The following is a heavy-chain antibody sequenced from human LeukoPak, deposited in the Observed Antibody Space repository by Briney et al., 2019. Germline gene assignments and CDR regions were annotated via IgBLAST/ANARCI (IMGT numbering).Heavy chain of an antibody. Sequence: ASVKVSCKASGGTFSSYAISWVRQAPGQGLEWMGRIIPILGIANYAQKFQGRVTITADKSTSTAYMELRSLRSDDTAVYYCARDGYYDFWSGYYPNWFDPWGQGTLVTVSS. CDR1: GGTFSSYA. D-gene: IGHD3-3*01. CDR2: IIPILGIA. CDR3: ARDGYYDFWSGYYPNWFDP. J-gene: IGHJ5*02. V-gene: IGHV1-69*04.